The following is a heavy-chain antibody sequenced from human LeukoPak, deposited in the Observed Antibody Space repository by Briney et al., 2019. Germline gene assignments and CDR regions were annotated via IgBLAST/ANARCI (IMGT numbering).Heavy chain of an antibody. V-gene: IGHV3-23*01. CDR1: GLTFSNYA. Sequence: GGSLRLSCAASGLTFSNYAMSWVRQAPGKGLEWVSGISDNGGSTYYADSVKGWFTISRDNSRNTLFLQMSSLRAEDTAVYYCAKDGGSFYLTYYFDSWGQGTLVTVSS. CDR3: AKDGGSFYLTYYFDS. J-gene: IGHJ4*02. D-gene: IGHD1-26*01. CDR2: ISDNGGST.